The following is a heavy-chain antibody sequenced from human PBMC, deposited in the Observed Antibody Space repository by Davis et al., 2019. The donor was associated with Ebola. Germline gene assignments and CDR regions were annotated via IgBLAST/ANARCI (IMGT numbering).Heavy chain of an antibody. V-gene: IGHV3-30-3*01. CDR2: SSYDGSSK. Sequence: PGGSLRLSCAVSGFTFSNYAMHWVRQAPGKGLEWVALSSYDGSSKYYADSGKGRFTITRDNSNNTQFLQLNILRAEDTAVYYCARDRVPYCSNGVCYSWFDPWGQGTLVTVSS. CDR3: ARDRVPYCSNGVCYSWFDP. D-gene: IGHD2-8*01. CDR1: GFTFSNYA. J-gene: IGHJ5*02.